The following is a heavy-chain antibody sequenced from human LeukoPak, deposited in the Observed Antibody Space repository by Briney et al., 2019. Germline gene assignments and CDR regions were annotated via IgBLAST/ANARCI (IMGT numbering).Heavy chain of an antibody. D-gene: IGHD3-16*01. CDR3: ARDHTLGVPGDY. Sequence: ASVKVSCKASGYTFTSYGISWVRQAPGQGLEWMGWISAYNGNTNYAQKLQGRVTMTTDTSTGTAYMELRSLRSDDTAVYYCARDHTLGVPGDYWGQGTLVTVSS. CDR2: ISAYNGNT. CDR1: GYTFTSYG. V-gene: IGHV1-18*01. J-gene: IGHJ4*02.